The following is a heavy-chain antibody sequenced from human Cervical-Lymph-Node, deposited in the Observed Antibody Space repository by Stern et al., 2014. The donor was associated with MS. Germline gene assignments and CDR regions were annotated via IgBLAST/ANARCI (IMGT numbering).Heavy chain of an antibody. Sequence: QLVASGPEVKKPGTSVTVSCKASGFTFTSSAVPWVRQARGQRLEWIGWIVVGSGNTNYAQKFQERVTMTRDMSTSTAYMELSSLRSEDTAGYYCEEMMDWGQGTRVTVSS. CDR2: IVVGSGNT. D-gene: IGHD3-16*01. V-gene: IGHV1-58*01. J-gene: IGHJ4*02. CDR1: GFTFTSSA. CDR3: EEMMD.